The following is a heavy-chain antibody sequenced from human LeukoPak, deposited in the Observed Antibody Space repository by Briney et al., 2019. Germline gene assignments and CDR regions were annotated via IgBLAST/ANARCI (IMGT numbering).Heavy chain of an antibody. V-gene: IGHV4-39*07. CDR3: AAYDFWSGYLDY. J-gene: IGHJ4*02. Sequence: PSETLSLTCTVSGGSISSSSYYWGWIRQPPGKGLGGIGSIYYSGSTYYNPSLKSRVTISVDTSKNQFSMKLSSMTAADTAVYYCAAYDFWSGYLDYWGQGTLVTVSS. D-gene: IGHD3-3*01. CDR1: GGSISSSSYY. CDR2: IYYSGST.